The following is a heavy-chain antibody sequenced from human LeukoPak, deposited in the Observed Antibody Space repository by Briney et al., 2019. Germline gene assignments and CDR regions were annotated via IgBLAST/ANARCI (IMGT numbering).Heavy chain of an antibody. CDR2: IYYSGST. CDR3: ARDQEVGAFDY. Sequence: SETLSLTCTVSGGSISSSSYYWGWIRQPPGKGLEWIGSIYYSGSTYYNPSLKSRVTISVDTSKNQFSLKLSSVTAADTAVYYCARDQEVGAFDYWGQGTLVTVSS. CDR1: GGSISSSSYY. D-gene: IGHD1-26*01. V-gene: IGHV4-39*07. J-gene: IGHJ4*02.